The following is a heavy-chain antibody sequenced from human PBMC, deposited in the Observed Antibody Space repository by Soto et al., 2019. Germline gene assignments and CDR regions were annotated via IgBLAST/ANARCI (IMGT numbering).Heavy chain of an antibody. CDR2: ISWNSGSI. V-gene: IGHV3-9*01. CDR3: AKGVSGWYSGYFQH. CDR1: GFTFDDYA. Sequence: EVQLVESGGGLVQPGRSLRLSCAASGFTFDDYAMHWVRQAPGKGLEWVSGISWNSGSIGYADSVKGRFTISRDNAKNSLYLQMNSLRAEDTALYYCAKGVSGWYSGYFQHWGQGTLVTVSS. J-gene: IGHJ1*01. D-gene: IGHD6-19*01.